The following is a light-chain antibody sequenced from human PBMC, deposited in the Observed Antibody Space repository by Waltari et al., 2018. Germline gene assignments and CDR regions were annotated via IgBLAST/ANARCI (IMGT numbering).Light chain of an antibody. J-gene: IGLJ3*02. V-gene: IGLV3-19*01. Sequence: SSELTQDPGVSVALGQTFTITCQGASLRTSYATWYQLKPGQAPVLVIYGKDKRPSGIPYRFSGYSSGTTSSLTITGAQAEDEADYYCSSRNGRADQVVFAGGTKVTVL. CDR2: GKD. CDR1: SLRTSY. CDR3: SSRNGRADQVV.